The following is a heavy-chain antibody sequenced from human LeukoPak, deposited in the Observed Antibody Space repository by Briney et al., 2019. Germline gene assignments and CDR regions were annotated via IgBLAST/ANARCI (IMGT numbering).Heavy chain of an antibody. Sequence: GASVKVSCKVSGYTLTELSMHWVRQAPGKGLEWMGGFDPEDGETIYAQKFQGRVTMTEDTSTDTAYIELSSLRSEDTAVYYCATRIVGGTNYYYYGMDVWGQGTTVTVSS. V-gene: IGHV1-24*01. CDR3: ATRIVGGTNYYYYGMDV. D-gene: IGHD1-26*01. CDR2: FDPEDGET. CDR1: GYTLTELS. J-gene: IGHJ6*02.